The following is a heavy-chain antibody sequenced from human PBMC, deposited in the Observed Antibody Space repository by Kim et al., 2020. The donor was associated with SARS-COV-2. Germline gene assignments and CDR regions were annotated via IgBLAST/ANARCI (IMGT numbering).Heavy chain of an antibody. CDR3: ARVFLLGDYGMDV. V-gene: IGHV3-21*01. D-gene: IGHD3-3*01. J-gene: IGHJ6*02. Sequence: YADSVKGRFTISRDNAKNSLYLQMNSLRDEDTAVYYCARVFLLGDYGMDVWGQGTTVTVSS.